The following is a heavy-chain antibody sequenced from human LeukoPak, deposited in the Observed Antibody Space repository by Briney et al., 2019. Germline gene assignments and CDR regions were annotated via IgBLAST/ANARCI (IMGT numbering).Heavy chain of an antibody. CDR2: IYRDGDT. V-gene: IGHV2-5*02. Sequence: SGPTLVNPTQTLTLTCALSGFSLSDSRVGVGWIRQPPGKALELLALIYRDGDTRYSPSLKSRLTITKDTSKNQVVLTMTNMDPVDTATYYCAHNALDCSSTSCYRGWYFDLWGRGTLVTGSS. J-gene: IGHJ2*01. CDR3: AHNALDCSSTSCYRGWYFDL. D-gene: IGHD2-2*02. CDR1: GFSLSDSRVG.